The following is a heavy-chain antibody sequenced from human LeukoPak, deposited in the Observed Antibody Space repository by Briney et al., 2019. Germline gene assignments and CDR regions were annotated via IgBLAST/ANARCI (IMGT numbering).Heavy chain of an antibody. D-gene: IGHD2-15*01. CDR1: GYTFTGYY. CDR2: TNPDSGGT. V-gene: IGHV1-2*02. CDR3: ARPSSGGYYFDD. J-gene: IGHJ4*02. Sequence: GASVEVSCKASGYTFTGYYMHWVRQAPGQGLEWMGWTNPDSGGTSSAQMFQGRVTMTRDTSITTAYMELSSLRSDDTAVYYCARPSSGGYYFDDWGQGTLVTVSS.